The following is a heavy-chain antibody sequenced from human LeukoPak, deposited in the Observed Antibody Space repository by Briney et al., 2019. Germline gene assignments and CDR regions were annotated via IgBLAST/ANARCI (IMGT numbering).Heavy chain of an antibody. V-gene: IGHV4-59*01. D-gene: IGHD1-14*01. J-gene: IGHJ4*02. Sequence: SETLSLTCTVSGVSISSYYWSWIRQPPGKGLEWIGYIYYSGSTSYNPSLKSRVTISVDTSKNQFSLKLSSVTAADTAVYYCARDRTGSYWGQGTLVTVSS. CDR1: GVSISSYY. CDR2: IYYSGST. CDR3: ARDRTGSY.